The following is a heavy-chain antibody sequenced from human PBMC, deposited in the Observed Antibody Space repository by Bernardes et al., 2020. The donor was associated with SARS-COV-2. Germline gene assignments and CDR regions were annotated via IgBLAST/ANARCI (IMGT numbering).Heavy chain of an antibody. D-gene: IGHD3-10*01. J-gene: IGHJ2*01. Sequence: GGSLRLSCGVSGFTFNDCGLCWVRQAPGKGLERVSGVNWNGGRTGYADPVHGRFIIFRDNAKKSQYLQMNSLSAEDTALCYCARGRGSFANWCFDLWGRGNLVTVSS. CDR1: GFTFNDCG. CDR3: ARGRGSFANWCFDL. CDR2: VNWNGGRT. V-gene: IGHV3-20*04.